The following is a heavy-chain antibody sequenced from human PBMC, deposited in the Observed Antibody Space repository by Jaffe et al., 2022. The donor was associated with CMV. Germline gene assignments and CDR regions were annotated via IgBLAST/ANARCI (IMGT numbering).Heavy chain of an antibody. CDR3: ARDPYCSSTSCYGDWFDP. V-gene: IGHV3-74*01. J-gene: IGHJ5*02. D-gene: IGHD2-2*01. CDR2: INSDGSST. CDR1: GFTFSSYW. Sequence: EVQLVESGGGLVQPGGSLRLSCAASGFTFSSYWMHWVRQAPGKGLVWVSRINSDGSSTSYADSVKGRFTISRDNAKNTLYLQMNSLRAEDTAVYYCARDPYCSSTSCYGDWFDPWGQGTLVTVSS.